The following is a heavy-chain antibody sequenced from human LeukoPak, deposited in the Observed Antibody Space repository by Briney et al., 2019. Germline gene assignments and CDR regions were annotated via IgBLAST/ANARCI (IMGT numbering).Heavy chain of an antibody. CDR3: ARDSSGWYGGAFDY. CDR1: GGSFSGYY. V-gene: IGHV4-34*01. D-gene: IGHD6-19*01. CDR2: INHSGST. Sequence: SETLSLTCAVYGGSFSGYYWSWIRQPPGKGLEWIGEINHSGSTNYNPSLKSRVTISVDTSKNQFSLKLSSVTAADTAVYYCARDSSGWYGGAFDYWGQGTLVTVSS. J-gene: IGHJ4*02.